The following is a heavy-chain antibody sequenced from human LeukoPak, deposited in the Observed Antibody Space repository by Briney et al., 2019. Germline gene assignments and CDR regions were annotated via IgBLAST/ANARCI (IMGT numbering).Heavy chain of an antibody. Sequence: GGSLRLSCAASGFTFSTFAMIWVRQAPGKGLEWVGRIKSKTDGGTTDYAAPVKGRFTISRDDSKNTLYLQMNSLKTEDTAVYYCTTGITMIGVEDDYWGQGTLVTVSS. J-gene: IGHJ4*02. D-gene: IGHD3-22*01. CDR3: TTGITMIGVEDDY. CDR1: GFTFSTFA. CDR2: IKSKTDGGTT. V-gene: IGHV3-15*01.